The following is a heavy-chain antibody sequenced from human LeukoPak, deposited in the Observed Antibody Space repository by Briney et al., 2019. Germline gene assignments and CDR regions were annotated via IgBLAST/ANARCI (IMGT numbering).Heavy chain of an antibody. J-gene: IGHJ6*02. V-gene: IGHV3-53*01. CDR1: GFTVSSNY. CDR2: IYGGGST. D-gene: IGHD1-26*01. Sequence: PGGSLRLSCAASGFTVSSNYMSWVRRAPGKGLDWVSVIYGGGSTWYADSVKGRFTISRDNSKNTLYLQMPSLRAEDTAEYYCPTGGVVGATFGADYYYYGMDVWGQGTTVTVSS. CDR3: PTGGVVGATFGADYYYYGMDV.